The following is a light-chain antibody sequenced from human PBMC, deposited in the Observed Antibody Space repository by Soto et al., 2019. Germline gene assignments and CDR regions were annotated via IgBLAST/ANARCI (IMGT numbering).Light chain of an antibody. CDR1: QDISNY. J-gene: IGKJ3*01. Sequence: DIQMTQSPSSLSASVGDRVTITCQASQDISNYLNWYQQKPGKAPKLLIYDASNLESGVPLRFSGSGSGTDFTLTISSLQPEDFATYYCQQSYSSPFTFGPGTKVDIK. CDR2: DAS. CDR3: QQSYSSPFT. V-gene: IGKV1-39*01.